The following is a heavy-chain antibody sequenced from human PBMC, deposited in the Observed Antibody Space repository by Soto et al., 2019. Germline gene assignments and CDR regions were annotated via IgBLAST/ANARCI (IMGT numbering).Heavy chain of an antibody. Sequence: SETLSLTCTVSGGSVSSGNYHWSWIRQPPGKGLEWIGHIYHSGGTNYNPSLKSRVTIPLDKSKSQFSLRLISVTAADTAVYYCTREQSDDNYFDPWGQGTLVTVSS. V-gene: IGHV4-61*01. CDR2: IYHSGGT. D-gene: IGHD6-19*01. CDR1: GGSVSSGNYH. J-gene: IGHJ5*02. CDR3: TREQSDDNYFDP.